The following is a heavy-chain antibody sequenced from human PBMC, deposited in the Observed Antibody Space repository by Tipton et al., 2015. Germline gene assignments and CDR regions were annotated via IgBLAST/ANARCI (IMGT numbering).Heavy chain of an antibody. J-gene: IGHJ4*02. CDR3: ACQDYDSLTRDYQTVDY. CDR1: AYSISSDYY. D-gene: IGHD3-9*01. V-gene: IGHV4-38-2*01. Sequence: TLSLTCAVSAYSISSDYYWGWIRQPPGKGLEWIGSISHSGNTYYNPSLKSRVTMSRDTSKNQFSLKLTSETAADTAVYYCACQDYDSLTRDYQTVDYWGQGTLVTVSS. CDR2: ISHSGNT.